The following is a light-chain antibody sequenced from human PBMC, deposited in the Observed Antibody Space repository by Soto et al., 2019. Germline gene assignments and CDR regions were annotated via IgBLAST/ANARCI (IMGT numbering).Light chain of an antibody. J-gene: IGKJ2*01. V-gene: IGKV1-5*01. CDR2: GAS. CDR1: QSISTW. CDR3: QQYKTYPMYT. Sequence: DIQMTQSPSTLSASVGDRVTITCRASQSISTWLAWYQQKPGKAPKFLISGASNLESGVPARFSGSGSGTEFTLTISRLQPDDFATYYCQQYKTYPMYTFGQGTKLEIK.